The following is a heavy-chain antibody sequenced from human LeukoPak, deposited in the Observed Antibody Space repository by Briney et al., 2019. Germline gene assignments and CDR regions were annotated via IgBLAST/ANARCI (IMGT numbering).Heavy chain of an antibody. CDR2: INPNSGGT. V-gene: IGHV1-2*02. CDR3: ARDLAPYSRSWYDAWCAFDI. CDR1: GYTFTGYY. D-gene: IGHD6-13*01. Sequence: GASVKVSCKASGYTFTGYYMHWVRQAPGQGLEWMGWINPNSGGTNYAQKFQGRVTMTRDTSISTAYMELSRLRSDGTAVYYCARDLAPYSRSWYDAWCAFDIWSEGTMVTVSS. J-gene: IGHJ3*02.